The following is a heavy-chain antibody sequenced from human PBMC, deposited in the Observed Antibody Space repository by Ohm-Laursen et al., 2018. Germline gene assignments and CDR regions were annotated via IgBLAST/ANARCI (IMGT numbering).Heavy chain of an antibody. V-gene: IGHV3-7*03. CDR3: ARSRDVESDAFDI. CDR2: IKQDGSEK. J-gene: IGHJ3*02. CDR1: GFTFSSYW. D-gene: IGHD5-24*01. Sequence: SLRLSCAASGFTFSSYWMSWVRQAPGKGLEWVANIKQDGSEKYYVDSVKGRFTISRDNAKNSLYLQMNSLRAEDTAVYYCARSRDVESDAFDIWGQGTMVTVSS.